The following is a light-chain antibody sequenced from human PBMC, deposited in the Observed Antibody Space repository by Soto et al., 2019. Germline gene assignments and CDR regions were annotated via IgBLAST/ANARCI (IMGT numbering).Light chain of an antibody. CDR1: QGISSY. Sequence: AIRMTQSPSSLSASTGDRVTITCRASQGISSYLAWYQQKPGKAPKLLIYAASTLQSGVPSRFSGSGSGTDLTLTISCLQSEDFATYYCQQYYSYPPFTFAPGTKVDIK. V-gene: IGKV1-8*01. CDR3: QQYYSYPPFT. J-gene: IGKJ3*01. CDR2: AAS.